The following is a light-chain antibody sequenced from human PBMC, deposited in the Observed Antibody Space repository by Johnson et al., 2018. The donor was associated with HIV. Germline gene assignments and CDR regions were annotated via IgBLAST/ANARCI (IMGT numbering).Light chain of an antibody. CDR3: GTWDSSLSAGV. J-gene: IGLJ1*01. CDR2: DNN. V-gene: IGLV1-51*01. Sequence: SVLTQPPSVSAAPGQKVTISCSGSSSNIGNNYVSWYQQLPGTAPKLLIYDNNKRPSGIPDRFSGSKSGTSATLGITGLQTGDEADYYCGTWDSSLSAGVIGTGTKVTVL. CDR1: SSNIGNNY.